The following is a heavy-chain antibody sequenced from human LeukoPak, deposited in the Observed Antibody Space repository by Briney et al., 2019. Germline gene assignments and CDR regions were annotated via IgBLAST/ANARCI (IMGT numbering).Heavy chain of an antibody. CDR1: GYTFTSYG. V-gene: IGHV1-18*01. CDR3: ARDVEMATIGDAFDI. Sequence: GASVKVSCKASGYTFTSYGISWVRQAPGQGLECMGWISAYNGNTNYAQKLQGRVTMTTDTSTSTAYMELRSLRSDDTAVYYCARDVEMATIGDAFDIWGQGTMVTVSS. J-gene: IGHJ3*02. D-gene: IGHD5-24*01. CDR2: ISAYNGNT.